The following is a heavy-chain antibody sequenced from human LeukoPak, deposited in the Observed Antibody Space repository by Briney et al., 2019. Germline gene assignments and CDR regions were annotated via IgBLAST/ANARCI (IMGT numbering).Heavy chain of an antibody. CDR1: GGSFSGYY. J-gene: IGHJ5*02. D-gene: IGHD5-18*01. V-gene: IGHV4-34*01. Sequence: SETLSLTCAVYGGSFSGYYLSWIRQPPGKGLEWIGEINHSGSTNYNPSLKSRVTISVDTSKNQFSLKLSSVTAADTAVYYCARDARGYSYSNWFDPWGQGTLVTVSS. CDR2: INHSGST. CDR3: ARDARGYSYSNWFDP.